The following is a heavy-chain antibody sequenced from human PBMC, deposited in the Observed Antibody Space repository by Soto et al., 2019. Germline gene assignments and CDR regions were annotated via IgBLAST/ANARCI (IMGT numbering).Heavy chain of an antibody. D-gene: IGHD5-18*01. Sequence: QITLKESGPTLVEPTQTLTLTCSFSGFSLSTSGVGVGWIRQPPGKALEWLAIIYWDDDKRYIPSLKSRLTITKDTSNNQVVLTMTNMDAVDTATYYCAHRRGYTSDYWGQGTLVTVSS. CDR3: AHRRGYTSDY. CDR2: IYWDDDK. CDR1: GFSLSTSGVG. J-gene: IGHJ4*02. V-gene: IGHV2-5*02.